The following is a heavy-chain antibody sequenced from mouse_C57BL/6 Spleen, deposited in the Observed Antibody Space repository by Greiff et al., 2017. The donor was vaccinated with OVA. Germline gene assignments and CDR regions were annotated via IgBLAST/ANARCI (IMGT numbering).Heavy chain of an antibody. J-gene: IGHJ4*01. V-gene: IGHV1-69*01. CDR1: GYTFTSYW. D-gene: IGHD2-4*01. CDR2: IDPSDSYT. CDR3: ARGMITRAMDY. Sequence: QVQLQQPGAELVMPGASVKLSCKASGYTFTSYWMHWVKQRPGQGLEWIGEIDPSDSYTNYNQKFKGKSTLTVDKSSSTAYVQLSSLTSEDSAVYYCARGMITRAMDYWGQGTSVTVSS.